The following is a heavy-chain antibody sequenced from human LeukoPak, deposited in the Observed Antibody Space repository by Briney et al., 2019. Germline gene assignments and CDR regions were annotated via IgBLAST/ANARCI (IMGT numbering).Heavy chain of an antibody. J-gene: IGHJ4*02. V-gene: IGHV3-23*01. D-gene: IGHD3-3*01. CDR3: AKSGYDFWSGYYGY. Sequence: GGSLRLSCAASGFTFSSYAMSWVRQAPGKGLEWVSAISGSGGSTYYADSVKGRFTISRDNSKNTLYLQMNSLRAEDTTVYYCAKSGYDFWSGYYGYWGQGTLVTVSS. CDR1: GFTFSSYA. CDR2: ISGSGGST.